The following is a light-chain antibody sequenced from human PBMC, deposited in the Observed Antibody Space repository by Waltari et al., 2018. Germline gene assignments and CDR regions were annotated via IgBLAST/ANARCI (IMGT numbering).Light chain of an antibody. J-gene: IGLJ3*02. CDR2: EIS. Sequence: QSALTQPPSASGSLGQSVTISCTGTSSDIGYYNYVSWHQQHPGKAPKVIIYEISKRPSGVPYRFSVSKSVNSSSLTVSGLQAEDDADYYCSSYAGTNPRLFGGGTKLTVL. CDR3: SSYAGTNPRL. CDR1: SSDIGYYNY. V-gene: IGLV2-8*01.